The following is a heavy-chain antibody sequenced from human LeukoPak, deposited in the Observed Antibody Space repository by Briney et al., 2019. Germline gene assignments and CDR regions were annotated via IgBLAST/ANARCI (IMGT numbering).Heavy chain of an antibody. CDR1: GGSISSYY. CDR3: TRMHYGGNSDYWYFDL. D-gene: IGHD4-23*01. CDR2: IYTSGST. V-gene: IGHV4-4*07. J-gene: IGHJ2*01. Sequence: KSSETLSLTCTVSGGSISSYYWSWIRQPAGKGLEWIGRIYTSGSTNYNPSLKSRVTMSVDTSKNQFSLKLSSVTAADTAVYYCTRMHYGGNSDYWYFDLWGRGTLVTVSS.